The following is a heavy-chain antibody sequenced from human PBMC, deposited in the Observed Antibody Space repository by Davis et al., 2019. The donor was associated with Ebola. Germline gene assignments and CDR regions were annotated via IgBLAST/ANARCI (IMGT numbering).Heavy chain of an antibody. J-gene: IGHJ4*02. CDR2: IYYTGST. D-gene: IGHD3-22*01. CDR3: ARGDSYYDPSGYYAGPEAPDH. V-gene: IGHV4-59*11. CDR1: GGSISSHY. Sequence: MPGGSLRLSCTVSGGSISSHYWSWIRQSPGKGLEWIGYIYYTGSTYYNPSLKSRVTISVDTSKNQFSLKLSSVTAADTAVYYCARGDSYYDPSGYYAGPEAPDHWGQGTLVSVSS.